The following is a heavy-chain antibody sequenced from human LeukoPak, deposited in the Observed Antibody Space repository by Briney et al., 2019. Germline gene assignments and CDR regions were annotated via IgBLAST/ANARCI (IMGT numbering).Heavy chain of an antibody. CDR3: ARRDYGDSTPFLDY. V-gene: IGHV3-23*01. J-gene: IGHJ4*02. D-gene: IGHD4-17*01. CDR2: ISGSGGST. CDR1: GFTFSSYA. Sequence: GGSLRLSCAASGFTFSSYAMSWVRQAPGKGLEWVSAISGSGGSTYYADSVKGRFTISRDNSKNTLYLQVNSLRAEDTAVYYCARRDYGDSTPFLDYWGQGTLVTVSS.